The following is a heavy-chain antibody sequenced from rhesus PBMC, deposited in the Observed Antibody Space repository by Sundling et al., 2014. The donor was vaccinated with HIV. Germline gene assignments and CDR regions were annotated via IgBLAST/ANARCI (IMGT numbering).Heavy chain of an antibody. Sequence: QLQLQESGPGLVKPSETLSVTCAVSGGSISRTYWSWIRQAPGKGLEWIGYIYGSDSRTNYNPSLKSRVTLSLDTSKNQFSLNLSSVTAADTAVYYCAKTGPWTAYYSFDSWGQGVLVTVSS. CDR2: IYGSDSRT. D-gene: IGHD3-3*01. J-gene: IGHJ4*01. CDR3: AKTGPWTAYYSFDS. V-gene: IGHV4-169*01. CDR1: GGSISRTY.